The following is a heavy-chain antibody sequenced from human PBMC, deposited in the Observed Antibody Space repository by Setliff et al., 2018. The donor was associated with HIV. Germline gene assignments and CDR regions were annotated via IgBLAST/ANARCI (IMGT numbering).Heavy chain of an antibody. CDR3: ATKEPGTTYFQH. J-gene: IGHJ1*01. Sequence: PSETLSLSCTASKFTFTNYELNWVRQAPGKGLEWISYISTTASHIYYADSVKGRFTISRDSAKNSLYLEMKSLRAEDTAVYYCATKEPGTTYFQHWGQGTLVTVSS. V-gene: IGHV3-48*03. CDR1: KFTFTNYE. D-gene: IGHD1-1*01. CDR2: ISTTASHI.